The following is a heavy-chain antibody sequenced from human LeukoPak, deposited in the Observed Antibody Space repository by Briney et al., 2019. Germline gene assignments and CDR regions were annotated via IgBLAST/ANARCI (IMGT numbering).Heavy chain of an antibody. CDR1: GGSISSGGYY. V-gene: IGHV4-31*03. D-gene: IGHD2-21*02. CDR3: AREGYCGGDCYIDY. CDR2: IYYSGST. J-gene: IGHJ4*02. Sequence: PSETLSLTCTVSGGSISSGGYYWSWICQHPGKGLEWIGYIYYSGSTYYNPSLKSRVTISVDTSKNQFSLKLSSVTAADTAVYYCAREGYCGGDCYIDYWGQGTLVTVSS.